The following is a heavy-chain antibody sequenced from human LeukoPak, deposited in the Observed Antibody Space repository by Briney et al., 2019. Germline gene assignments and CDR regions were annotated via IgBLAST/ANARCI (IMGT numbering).Heavy chain of an antibody. J-gene: IGHJ1*01. Sequence: PGESLEISCQGSGYSFTSYWISWVRQMPGKGLEWMGRIDPSDSYTNYSPSFQGHVTISADKSISTAYLQWSSLKASDTAMYYCARHWAPTEPYSSCSEYFQHWGQGTLVTVSS. D-gene: IGHD6-13*01. CDR3: ARHWAPTEPYSSCSEYFQH. CDR1: GYSFTSYW. V-gene: IGHV5-10-1*01. CDR2: IDPSDSYT.